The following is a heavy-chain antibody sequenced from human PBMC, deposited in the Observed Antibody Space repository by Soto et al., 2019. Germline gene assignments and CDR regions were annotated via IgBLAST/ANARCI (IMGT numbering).Heavy chain of an antibody. V-gene: IGHV3-74*01. CDR1: GFTFSSYW. CDR2: INSDGSTT. CDR3: ARVAYGDYWFDP. D-gene: IGHD4-17*01. J-gene: IGHJ5*02. Sequence: PGGSLRLSCAASGFTFSSYWMHWVRQAPGKGLVWVSRINSDGSTTSYADSVKGRFTISRDNAKNTLYLQMNSVRAEDTAVYYCARVAYGDYWFDPWGLGTLVTVSS.